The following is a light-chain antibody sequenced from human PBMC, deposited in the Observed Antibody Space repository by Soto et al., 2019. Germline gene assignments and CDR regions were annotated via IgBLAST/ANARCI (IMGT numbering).Light chain of an antibody. CDR2: AAS. CDR3: HQTAAHPWT. Sequence: DIQMTQSPSSLSTSVGDRVTITCRASQNIGVYLNWYQKKPGKAPKLLIHAASSLHSGVPSTFSGSRSGTDFALTISSLQPEDFATYYCHQTAAHPWTFAQGTKVESK. V-gene: IGKV1-39*01. J-gene: IGKJ1*01. CDR1: QNIGVY.